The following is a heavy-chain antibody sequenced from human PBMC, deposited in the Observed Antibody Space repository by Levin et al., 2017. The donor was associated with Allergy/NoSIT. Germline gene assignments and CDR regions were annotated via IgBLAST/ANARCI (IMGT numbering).Heavy chain of an antibody. J-gene: IGHJ4*01. V-gene: IGHV3-23*01. CDR1: GFTFTSYA. D-gene: IGHD4-17*01. Sequence: GESLKISCAASGFTFTSYAMAWVRQAPGKGLEWVASITGSSATTYYADSVKGRFTISKDNPKNALVLQMHSLRPEDTADYYCAKDRRFTVTADFDNGGHGTRVTVSS. CDR2: ITGSSATT. CDR3: AKDRRFTVTADFDN.